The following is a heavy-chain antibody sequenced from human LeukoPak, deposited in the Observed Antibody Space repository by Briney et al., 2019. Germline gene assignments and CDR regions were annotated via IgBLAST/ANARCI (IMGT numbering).Heavy chain of an antibody. CDR1: GFSFSTYA. CDR3: AKDSGGTYFYYYYYMDV. CDR2: ISAGGATI. Sequence: PGGSLRLSCAASGFSFSTYAMSWVRQAPGKGLERVSAISAGGATIYYADSVKGRFTVSRDNSKNTLYLQMNSLRAEDTAVYYCAKDSGGTYFYYYYYMDVWGKGTTVTVSS. V-gene: IGHV3-23*01. D-gene: IGHD1-26*01. J-gene: IGHJ6*03.